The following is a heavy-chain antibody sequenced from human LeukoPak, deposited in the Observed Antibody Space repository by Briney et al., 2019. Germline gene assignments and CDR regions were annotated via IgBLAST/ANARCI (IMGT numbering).Heavy chain of an antibody. J-gene: IGHJ3*02. V-gene: IGHV3-21*01. CDR3: ARDGIPTYAFDI. CDR2: ISRSGTYI. CDR1: GFTFSGYN. D-gene: IGHD1-26*01. Sequence: PGGSLRLSCAASGFTFSGYNMNWVRQAPGEGLEWVSSISRSGTYIYYADSVKGRLTISRDNAKNSLYLQMNNLRAEDTALYYCARDGIPTYAFDIWGQGTMVTVSP.